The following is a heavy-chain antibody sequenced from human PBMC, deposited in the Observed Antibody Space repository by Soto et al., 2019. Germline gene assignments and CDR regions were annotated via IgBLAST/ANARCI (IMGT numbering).Heavy chain of an antibody. CDR1: GFKFGDYA. Sequence: EVQLVESGGGLVQPGRSLRLSCEASGFKFGDYAMHWVRQAPGTGLAWVSGVSWNSEIVGYADSVKGRYTICRDNANKSLYLEMNSLRTEDTALYYCAKDRGSCGGNKCSSLYYHEGMDVWGQGTTVTVSS. J-gene: IGHJ6*02. CDR2: VSWNSEIV. V-gene: IGHV3-9*01. D-gene: IGHD2-15*01. CDR3: AKDRGSCGGNKCSSLYYHEGMDV.